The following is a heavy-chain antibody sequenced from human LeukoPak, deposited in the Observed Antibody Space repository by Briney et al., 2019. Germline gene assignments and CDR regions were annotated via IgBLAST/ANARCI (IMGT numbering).Heavy chain of an antibody. CDR1: GGSFSGFY. CDR2: INHSGST. J-gene: IGHJ6*03. D-gene: IGHD6-6*01. CDR3: ARVRKGSSTQRRYYYYYMDV. V-gene: IGHV4-34*01. Sequence: MSSETLSLTCAVYGGSFSGFYWSWIRQPPGKGLEWIGEINHSGSTNYNPSLKSRVTISVDTSKNQFSLKLSSVTAADTAVYYCARVRKGSSTQRRYYYYYMDVWGKGTTVTVSS.